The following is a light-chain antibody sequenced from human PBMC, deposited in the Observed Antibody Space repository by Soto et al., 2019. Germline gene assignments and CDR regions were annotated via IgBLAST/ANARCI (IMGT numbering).Light chain of an antibody. V-gene: IGKV3-20*01. J-gene: IGKJ4*01. Sequence: ETVFTESPRTLSLSPGERGTLSCRASQSVSSGYLAWYQQKPGQAPRLLIYDASSRATGIPDRFSGSGSGTDFTLTISRLEPEDFAVYYCQQFSSYPLTFGGGTKVDIK. CDR2: DAS. CDR1: QSVSSGY. CDR3: QQFSSYPLT.